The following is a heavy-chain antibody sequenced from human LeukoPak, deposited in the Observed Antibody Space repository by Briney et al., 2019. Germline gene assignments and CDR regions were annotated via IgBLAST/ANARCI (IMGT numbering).Heavy chain of an antibody. CDR3: ATDDSSGYYG. V-gene: IGHV1-24*01. J-gene: IGHJ4*02. CDR2: FDPEDGET. D-gene: IGHD3-22*01. CDR1: GYTFTHYY. Sequence: ASVKVSCKASGYTFTHYYIHWVRQAPGKGLEWMGGFDPEDGETIYAQKFQGRVTMTEDTSTDTAYMELSSLRSEDTAVYYCATDDSSGYYGWGQGTLVTVSS.